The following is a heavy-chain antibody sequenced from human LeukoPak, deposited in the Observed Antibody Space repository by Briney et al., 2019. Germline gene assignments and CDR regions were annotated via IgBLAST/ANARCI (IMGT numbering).Heavy chain of an antibody. D-gene: IGHD6-13*01. CDR2: ISSSSSTI. V-gene: IGHV3-48*02. Sequence: GGSLRVSCAASGFTFSSYSMNWVRQAPGKGLEWVSYISSSSSTIYYADSVKGRFTISRDSAKNSLYLQMNSLRDEDTAVYYCAREVYSSSWPHYYYYGMDVWGQGTTVTVSS. J-gene: IGHJ6*02. CDR1: GFTFSSYS. CDR3: AREVYSSSWPHYYYYGMDV.